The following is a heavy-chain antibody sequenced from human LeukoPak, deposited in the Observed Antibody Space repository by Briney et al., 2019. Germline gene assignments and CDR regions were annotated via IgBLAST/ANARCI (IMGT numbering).Heavy chain of an antibody. Sequence: SSETLSLTCAVYGGSFSGYYWSWIRQPPGKGLEWIGEINHSGSTNYNPSLKSRVTISVDTSKNQFSLKLSSVTAADTAVYYCARGSGAQEGWGQGTLVTVSS. CDR2: INHSGST. D-gene: IGHD1-26*01. J-gene: IGHJ4*02. CDR1: GGSFSGYY. V-gene: IGHV4-34*01. CDR3: ARGSGAQEG.